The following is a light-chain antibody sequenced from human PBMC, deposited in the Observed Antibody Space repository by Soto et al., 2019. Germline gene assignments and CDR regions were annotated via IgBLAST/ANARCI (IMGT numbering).Light chain of an antibody. J-gene: IGKJ1*01. CDR2: KAS. Sequence: DIQMTQSPSTLSASVGDRVTITCRASQSISSWLAWYPQKPGKAPKLLIYKASSLESGVPSRFSGSGSGTEFTLTISRLQPDDFATYYCQQYNSYPWTFGQGTKVEIK. CDR1: QSISSW. CDR3: QQYNSYPWT. V-gene: IGKV1-5*03.